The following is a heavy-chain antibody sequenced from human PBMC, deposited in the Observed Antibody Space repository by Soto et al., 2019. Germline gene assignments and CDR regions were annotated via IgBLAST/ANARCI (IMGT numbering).Heavy chain of an antibody. D-gene: IGHD2-15*01. J-gene: IGHJ6*02. CDR2: INPNSGGT. V-gene: IGHV1-2*04. CDR3: ARGNRRGSGGLYGMDV. CDR1: GYTFTGYY. Sequence: ASVKVSCKASGYTFTGYYMHWVRQAPGQGLEWMGWINPNSGGTNYAQKFQGWVTMTRDTSISTAYMELSRLRSDDTAVYYCARGNRRGSGGLYGMDVWGQGTTVTVSS.